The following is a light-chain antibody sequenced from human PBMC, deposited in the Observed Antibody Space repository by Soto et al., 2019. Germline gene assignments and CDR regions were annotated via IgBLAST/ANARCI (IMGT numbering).Light chain of an antibody. V-gene: IGKV1-5*03. CDR3: QHYNDYSRM. CDR1: QSVDSW. Sequence: DIQMTQSPSTLSASIGDRVTITCRTSQSVDSWLAGYQQKPGKAPKLLIYKASSLQTWVPSRFSGSGSGTEFTLTISSLQPDDFATYYCQHYNDYSRMFGQGTKVEIK. J-gene: IGKJ1*01. CDR2: KAS.